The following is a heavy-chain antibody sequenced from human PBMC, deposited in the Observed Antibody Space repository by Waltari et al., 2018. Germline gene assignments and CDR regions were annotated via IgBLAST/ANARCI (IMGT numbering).Heavy chain of an antibody. D-gene: IGHD1-7*01. CDR2: INNDGSIV. V-gene: IGHV3-74*01. CDR3: LNYDFDS. J-gene: IGHJ4*02. CDR1: GFNFSKYF. Sequence: DVQVVESGGGLVRPGGSLRLPCIGFGFNFSKYFIHWVRQAPGEGPVWVERINNDGSIVNYADSVKGRFSISRDNAKSTVYLQMNNLRGEDTALYHCLNYDFDSWGQGTLVTVSS.